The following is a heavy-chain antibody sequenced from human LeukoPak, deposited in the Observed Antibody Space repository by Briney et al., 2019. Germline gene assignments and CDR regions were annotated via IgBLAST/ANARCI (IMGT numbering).Heavy chain of an antibody. Sequence: PGGSLRLSCAASGFIVSSNYMSWVRQAPGEGLGWVSIIYSGGSTSYADSVKGRFTISRDISKNTLYLQMSSLRAEDTAVYYCARSAGIAATIVLGYWGQGTLVTVSS. CDR2: IYSGGST. CDR1: GFIVSSNY. V-gene: IGHV3-66*01. CDR3: ARSAGIAATIVLGY. D-gene: IGHD5-12*01. J-gene: IGHJ4*02.